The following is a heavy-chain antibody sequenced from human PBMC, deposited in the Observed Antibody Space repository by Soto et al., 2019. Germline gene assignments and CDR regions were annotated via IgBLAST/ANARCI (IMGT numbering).Heavy chain of an antibody. CDR2: IRSKVDTYAT. CDR3: TSADGY. V-gene: IGHV3-73*01. J-gene: IGHJ4*02. Sequence: GSLRLSCAASGFTFSGSAMHWVRQASGKGLEWVGRIRSKVDTYATAYAASVKGRFTISRDDSKNTAYLQMNSLKTEDTAVYYCTSADGYWGQGTQVTVSS. CDR1: GFTFSGSA.